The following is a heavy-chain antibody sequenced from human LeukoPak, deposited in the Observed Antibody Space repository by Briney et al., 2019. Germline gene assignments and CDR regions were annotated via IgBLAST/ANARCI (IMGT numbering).Heavy chain of an antibody. J-gene: IGHJ4*02. CDR1: GGSISSYY. CDR2: IYYSGST. D-gene: IGHD3-10*01. CDR3: ARGYYYGSGSYYNGDYFDS. V-gene: IGHV4-59*01. Sequence: SETLSLTCTVSGGSISSYYWSWIRQPPGKGLEWIGYIYYSGSTNYNPSLKSRVTISVDTSKNQFSLKLSSVTAADTAVYYCARGYYYGSGSYYNGDYFDSWGQGTLVTVSS.